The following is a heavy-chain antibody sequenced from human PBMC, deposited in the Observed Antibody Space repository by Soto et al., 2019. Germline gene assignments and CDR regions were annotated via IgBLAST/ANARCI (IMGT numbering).Heavy chain of an antibody. Sequence: GGSLRLSCAGSGFTFINYAMNWVRQAPGKGLEWVSSISGGGDAAFFPDSVRGRFTISRDNSQNTVTLQMNSLGVDDTAVYYCARKILGSTSRPNYWYFELWGRGTLVTVSS. CDR1: GFTFINYA. J-gene: IGHJ2*01. CDR3: ARKILGSTSRPNYWYFEL. CDR2: ISGGGDAA. D-gene: IGHD2-2*01. V-gene: IGHV3-23*01.